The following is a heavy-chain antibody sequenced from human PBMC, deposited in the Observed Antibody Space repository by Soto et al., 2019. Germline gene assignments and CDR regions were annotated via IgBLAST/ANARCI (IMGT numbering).Heavy chain of an antibody. V-gene: IGHV4-61*01. CDR3: AKEDGGTPVIREFYFDS. D-gene: IGHD3-16*01. CDR1: GASVSGGSHY. Sequence: QVQLQESGPGLVKPSETLSLSCTVSGASVSGGSHYWSWIRQTPGKGLEWIGYIYYSGITKYNPSLQSRVTISVDTSKNQVFLHLTSVTAADKAVYYCAKEDGGTPVIREFYFDSWGQGTLVTVSS. CDR2: IYYSGIT. J-gene: IGHJ4*02.